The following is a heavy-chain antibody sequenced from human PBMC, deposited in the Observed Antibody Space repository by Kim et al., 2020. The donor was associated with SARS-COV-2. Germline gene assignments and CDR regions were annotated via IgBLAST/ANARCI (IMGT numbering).Heavy chain of an antibody. D-gene: IGHD5-18*01. V-gene: IGHV4-4*02. CDR2: IYHSGST. J-gene: IGHJ4*02. Sequence: SETLSLTCAVSGGSISSSNWWSWVRQPPGKGLEWIGEIYHSGSTNYNPSLKSRVTISVDKSKNQFSLKLSSVTAADTAVYYCARASGGYGYGGLDFDYWGQGTLVTVSS. CDR3: ARASGGYGYGGLDFDY. CDR1: GGSISSSNW.